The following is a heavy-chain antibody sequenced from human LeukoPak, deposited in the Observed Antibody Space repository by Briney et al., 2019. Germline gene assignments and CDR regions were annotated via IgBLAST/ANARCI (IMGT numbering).Heavy chain of an antibody. Sequence: PGGSLRLSCAASGFTFRTYSVNWVRQAPGKGLEWVSSISSTGTFMYYAESVKGRFTISRDNAKNSLYLQMNSLRAEDTAVYFCARGYCSGGSCYFDYWGQGTLVTVSS. V-gene: IGHV3-21*01. CDR3: ARGYCSGGSCYFDY. J-gene: IGHJ4*02. D-gene: IGHD2-15*01. CDR2: ISSTGTFM. CDR1: GFTFRTYS.